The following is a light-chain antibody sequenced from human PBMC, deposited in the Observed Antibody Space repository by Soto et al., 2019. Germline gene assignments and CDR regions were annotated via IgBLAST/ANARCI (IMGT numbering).Light chain of an antibody. Sequence: EIVLTQSPGTLSLSPGERATLSCRASQSVSSNYLAWYQQKPGQAPRLLIYDVFNRATGIPARFSGSGSGTDFTLTISSLEPEDFAVYYCQQRSNWPPEITFGQGTRLEIK. J-gene: IGKJ5*01. CDR3: QQRSNWPPEIT. CDR1: QSVSSNY. CDR2: DVF. V-gene: IGKV3-11*01.